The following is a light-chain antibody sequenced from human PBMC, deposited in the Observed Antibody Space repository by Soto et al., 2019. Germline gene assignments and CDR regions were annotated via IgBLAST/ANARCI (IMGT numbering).Light chain of an antibody. CDR1: SSDVGGYNY. J-gene: IGLJ2*01. CDR2: DVS. V-gene: IGLV2-14*01. CDR3: SSYTSSSTRDVV. Sequence: QSALTQPASVSGSPGQSITISCTGTSSDVGGYNYVSWYQQHPGKAPKLMIYDVSNRPSGVSNRFCGSTSGNTASLTISGLQAEDEADYYCSSYTSSSTRDVVFGGGTKRTVL.